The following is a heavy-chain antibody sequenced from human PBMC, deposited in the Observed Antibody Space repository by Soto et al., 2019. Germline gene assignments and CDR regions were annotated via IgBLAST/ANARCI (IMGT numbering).Heavy chain of an antibody. Sequence: QVQLVESGGSVVQPGRSLRLSCSASGFTFSDYALHWIRQAPGKWLEWMAVISDDGINKYIAESVKGRFIISRDNSKNTVFLQMSSLGLEDTAIYYCARRLTASVTAMGYWGQGTLVTVSS. V-gene: IGHV3-30-3*01. CDR3: ARRLTASVTAMGY. J-gene: IGHJ4*02. CDR1: GFTFSDYA. D-gene: IGHD2-21*02. CDR2: ISDDGINK.